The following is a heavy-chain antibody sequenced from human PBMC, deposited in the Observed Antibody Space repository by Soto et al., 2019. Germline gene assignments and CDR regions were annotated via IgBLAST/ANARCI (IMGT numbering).Heavy chain of an antibody. V-gene: IGHV5-10-1*01. D-gene: IGHD5-18*01. J-gene: IGHJ6*02. CDR1: GFTFANYA. CDR2: IDPSDSYT. Sequence: GGSLRLSCAASGFTFANYAMHWVRQAPGKGLEWMGRIDPSDSYTNYSPSFQGHVTISADKSISTAYLQWSSLKASDTAMYYCARTSMQSRGYSYGHGGMDVWGQGTTVTVSS. CDR3: ARTSMQSRGYSYGHGGMDV.